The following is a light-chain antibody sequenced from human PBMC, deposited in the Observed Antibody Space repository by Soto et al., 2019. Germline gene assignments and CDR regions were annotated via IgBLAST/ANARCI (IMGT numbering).Light chain of an antibody. J-gene: IGKJ4*01. V-gene: IGKV3-15*01. CDR2: GAS. CDR1: QSVSSN. CDR3: QQYNKFPSLT. Sequence: EIVMTQSPATLSVSPGERATLSCRASQSVSSNLAWYQQKPGQAPRLLIYGASTRATVIPARFSGSGSGTEFTIIIGRLQSEDFVVYYCQQYNKFPSLTFGGGTKVEIK.